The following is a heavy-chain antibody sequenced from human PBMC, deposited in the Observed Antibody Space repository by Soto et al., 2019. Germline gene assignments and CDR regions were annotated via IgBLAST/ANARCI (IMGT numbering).Heavy chain of an antibody. CDR3: ARGAIFGVASKGARYYYGMDV. J-gene: IGHJ6*02. CDR2: IIPIFGTA. D-gene: IGHD3-3*01. CDR1: GGTFSSYA. V-gene: IGHV1-69*12. Sequence: QVQLVQSGAEVKKPGSSVKVSCKASGGTFSSYAISWVRQAPGQGLEWMGGIIPIFGTANYAQKFQGRVTITADESTSTAYMELSSLRSEDTAVYYCARGAIFGVASKGARYYYGMDVWGQGTTVTVSS.